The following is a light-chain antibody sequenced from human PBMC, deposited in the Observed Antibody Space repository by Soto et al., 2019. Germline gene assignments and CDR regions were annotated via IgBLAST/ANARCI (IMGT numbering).Light chain of an antibody. CDR1: QSFSNY. V-gene: IGKV3-11*01. J-gene: IGKJ5*01. CDR2: VAS. CDR3: QQRGT. Sequence: EIVLTQSPATLSLSPWEGATLSCRASQSFSNYLAWYQQKPGQAPRLLISVASNRATGIPARFSGSGSGTDFTLTISSLESEDFAVYYCQQRGTFGQGTRLEIK.